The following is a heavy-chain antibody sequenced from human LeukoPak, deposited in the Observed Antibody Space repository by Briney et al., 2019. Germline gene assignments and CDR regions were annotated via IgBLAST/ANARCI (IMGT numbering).Heavy chain of an antibody. CDR1: GYTFTSYD. CDR3: ARGGGDYDFWSGYYYFDY. Sequence: EASVKVSCKASGYTFTSYDINWVRQAPGQGLEWMGWMNPNSGNTGYAQKFQGRVTMTRNTSISTAYMEPSSLRSEDTAVYYCARGGGDYDFWSGYYYFDYWGQGTLVTVSS. J-gene: IGHJ4*02. CDR2: MNPNSGNT. D-gene: IGHD3-3*01. V-gene: IGHV1-8*01.